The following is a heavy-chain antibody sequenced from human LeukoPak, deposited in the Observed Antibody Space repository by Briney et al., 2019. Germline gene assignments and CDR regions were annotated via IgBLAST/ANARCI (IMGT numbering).Heavy chain of an antibody. V-gene: IGHV3-15*01. CDR3: TTGRKWLRSVDY. CDR1: GFTFSNAW. D-gene: IGHD5-12*01. Sequence: GGSLRLSCAASGFTFSNAWMSLVRQAPGEGREWVGHMKSKTDGGTTDYAAPVKGRFTISRDDSKNTLYLQMNSLKTEDTAVYYCTTGRKWLRSVDYWGQGTLVTVSS. J-gene: IGHJ4*02. CDR2: MKSKTDGGTT.